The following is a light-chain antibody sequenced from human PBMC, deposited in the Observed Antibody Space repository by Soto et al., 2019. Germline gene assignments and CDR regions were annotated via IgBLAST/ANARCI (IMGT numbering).Light chain of an antibody. CDR1: QGIRND. V-gene: IGKV1-6*01. J-gene: IGKJ1*01. CDR2: AAS. Sequence: AIQMTQSPSSLSASVGDRVTITCRASQGIRNDLGWYQQKPGKAPKLLIYAASSLQSGVPSRFSGSGSGTDFTLTISSLQPEGFGTYYCLQDYNYPWTFGQGTKVEIK. CDR3: LQDYNYPWT.